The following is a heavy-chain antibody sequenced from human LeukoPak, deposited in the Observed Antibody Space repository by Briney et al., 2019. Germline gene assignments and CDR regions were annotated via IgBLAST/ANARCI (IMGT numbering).Heavy chain of an antibody. CDR1: GYTFTNYD. V-gene: IGHV1-8*01. Sequence: ASVKVSCKASGYTFTNYDINWVRQATGQGLEWMGWMNPNSGNTGYAQKFQGRVTMTRNTPISTAYMELSSLTSDDTAVYYCARGRSSSWSPGWFDPWGQGTLVTVSS. CDR3: ARGRSSSWSPGWFDP. J-gene: IGHJ5*02. CDR2: MNPNSGNT. D-gene: IGHD6-13*01.